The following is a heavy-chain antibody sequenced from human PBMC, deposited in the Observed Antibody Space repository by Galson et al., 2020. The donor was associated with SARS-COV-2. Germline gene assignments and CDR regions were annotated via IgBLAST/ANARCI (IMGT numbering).Heavy chain of an antibody. CDR1: GFTFSSHT. CDR2: ITGSGGST. Sequence: GGSLRLSCAASGFTFSSHTMTWVRQAPGKGLEWVSTITGSGGSTYYAVSAKGRFTIYRYNSKNTLYLQMNSLRAEDTASYFCAKGGYCTSNACVGAFQYYDMDVCGKGTTVTVFS. CDR3: AKGGYCTSNACVGAFQYYDMDV. J-gene: IGHJ6*03. V-gene: IGHV3-23*01. D-gene: IGHD2-2*01.